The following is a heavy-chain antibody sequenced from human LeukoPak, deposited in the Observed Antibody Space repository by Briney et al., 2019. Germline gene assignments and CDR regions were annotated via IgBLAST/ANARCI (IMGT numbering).Heavy chain of an antibody. V-gene: IGHV1-69*13. CDR3: ARDPAERLRGASYYYYMDV. Sequence: SVKVSCEASGRTFSTYAISWVRQAPGQALEWMGGIIPMFGTADYAQKFRGRVTIIADESTSTVYMELSSLRSGDTAVYYCARDPAERLRGASYYYYMDVWGKGTTVTVSS. D-gene: IGHD1-1*01. CDR2: IIPMFGTA. J-gene: IGHJ6*03. CDR1: GRTFSTYA.